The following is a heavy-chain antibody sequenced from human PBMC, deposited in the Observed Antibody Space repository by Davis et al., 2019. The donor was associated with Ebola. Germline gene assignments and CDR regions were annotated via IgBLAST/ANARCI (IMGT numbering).Heavy chain of an antibody. Sequence: GESLKISCAASGFSFTDAWMNWVRQAPRKGLEWVGRIKSKSDGGAADYAAPVKGRFTISRDDSKNTVYLQMNSLKTEDTAVYYCRSNFDYWGQGALVTVSS. CDR2: IKSKSDGGAA. J-gene: IGHJ4*02. CDR1: GFSFTDAW. V-gene: IGHV3-15*01. CDR3: RSNFDY.